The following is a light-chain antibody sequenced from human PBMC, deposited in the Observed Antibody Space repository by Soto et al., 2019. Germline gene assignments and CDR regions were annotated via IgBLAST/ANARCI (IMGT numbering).Light chain of an antibody. CDR1: SRDVGGSNF. CDR3: CSYAGSYTLYV. J-gene: IGLJ1*01. V-gene: IGLV2-11*01. Sequence: QSALTQPRSVSGSPGQSVTSSCTGTSRDVGGSNFVSWYQHHPGKAPKLIIYDVSKRPSGVPDRFSGSKSGNTASLTISGLQAEDEADYYCCSYAGSYTLYVFGTGTKVTVL. CDR2: DVS.